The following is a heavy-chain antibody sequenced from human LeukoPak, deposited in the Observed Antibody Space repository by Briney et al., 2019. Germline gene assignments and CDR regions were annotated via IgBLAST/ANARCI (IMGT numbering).Heavy chain of an antibody. CDR3: AKGHSSGYSHPAFDI. J-gene: IGHJ3*02. Sequence: GGSLRLSCAASGFTFSSYSMNWVRQAPGKGLEWVSSISSSSSYIYYADSVKGRFTISRDNAKNSLYLQMNSLRAEDMALYYCAKGHSSGYSHPAFDIWGQGTMVTVSS. V-gene: IGHV3-21*04. CDR1: GFTFSSYS. D-gene: IGHD3-22*01. CDR2: ISSSSSYI.